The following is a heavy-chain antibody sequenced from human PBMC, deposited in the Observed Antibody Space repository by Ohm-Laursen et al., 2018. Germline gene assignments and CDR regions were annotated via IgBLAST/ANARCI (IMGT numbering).Heavy chain of an antibody. CDR2: ISYDGSNK. D-gene: IGHD3-22*01. CDR1: GFTFSSYG. CDR3: AKPTGAGITMIEPVDY. V-gene: IGHV3-30*18. J-gene: IGHJ4*02. Sequence: SLRLSCAASGFTFSSYGMHWVRQAPGKGLEWVAVISYDGSNKYYADSVKGRFTISRDNSKNTLYLQMNSLRAEDTAVYYCAKPTGAGITMIEPVDYWGQGTLVTVSS.